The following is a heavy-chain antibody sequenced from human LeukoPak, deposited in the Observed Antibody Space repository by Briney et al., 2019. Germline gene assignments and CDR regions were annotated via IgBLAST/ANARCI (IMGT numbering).Heavy chain of an antibody. CDR1: GFTFSSYA. CDR2: ISCSSSYI. D-gene: IGHD2-2*01. V-gene: IGHV3-21*01. J-gene: IGHJ4*02. Sequence: GGSLRLSCAASGFTFSSYAMSWVRQAPGKGLEWVSSISCSSSYIYYAHSEKGRFTISRDNAKNSLYLQMNSLRAEDTAVYYCARAGPQYCSSTSCYEVRNDLIDYWGQGTLVTVSS. CDR3: ARAGPQYCSSTSCYEVRNDLIDY.